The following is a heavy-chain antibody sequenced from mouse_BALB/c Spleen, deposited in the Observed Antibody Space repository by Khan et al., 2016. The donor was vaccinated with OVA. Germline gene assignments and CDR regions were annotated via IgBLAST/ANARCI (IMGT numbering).Heavy chain of an antibody. CDR1: GYTFSSYW. Sequence: QMQLEESGAELMKPGASVKISCKATGYTFSSYWIEWVKQRPGHGLEWIGEILPGSGSNNYNEKFKGKATFTADTSSNTAYMQLSSLTSEDSAVYYCARGNDYGSSSWFGYWGQGTLVTVS. J-gene: IGHJ3*01. CDR2: ILPGSGSN. V-gene: IGHV1-9*01. D-gene: IGHD1-1*01. CDR3: ARGNDYGSSSWFGY.